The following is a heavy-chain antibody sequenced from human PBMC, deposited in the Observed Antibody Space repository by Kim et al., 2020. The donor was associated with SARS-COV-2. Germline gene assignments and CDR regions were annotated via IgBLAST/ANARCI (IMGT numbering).Heavy chain of an antibody. J-gene: IGHJ3*01. Sequence: GGSLRLSCVASGFTFSDSPMHWVRQASGKGLEWVGLIRSRLNSYATVYGASGKGRFTISSDDSKNMAYLQMNSLKIEATAFCYCTRIPETTLAFWDAFDV. D-gene: IGHD3-3*02. V-gene: IGHV3-73*01. CDR3: TRIPETTLAFWDAFDV. CDR2: IRSRLNSYAT. CDR1: GFTFSDSP.